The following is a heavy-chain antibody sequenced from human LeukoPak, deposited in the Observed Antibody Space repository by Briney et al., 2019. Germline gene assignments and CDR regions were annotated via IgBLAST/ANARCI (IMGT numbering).Heavy chain of an antibody. CDR1: GGSVIRGGYY. V-gene: IGHV4-61*08. Sequence: SETLSLTCTVSGGSVIRGGYYWSWIRQPPGKGLEWIGYMYYSGSTNYNPSLKSRVTISVDTSKNQFSLKLSSVTAADTAVYYCARERPEYNYYYGMDVWGQGTTVTVSS. CDR2: MYYSGST. J-gene: IGHJ6*02. CDR3: ARERPEYNYYYGMDV. D-gene: IGHD1-14*01.